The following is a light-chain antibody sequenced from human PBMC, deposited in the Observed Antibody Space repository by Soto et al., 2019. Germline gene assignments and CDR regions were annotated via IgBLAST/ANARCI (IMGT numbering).Light chain of an antibody. CDR3: QQYDNWPWT. CDR2: GSS. Sequence: EIVMTQSPATLSVSPGERATLSCRASQSVSGNLAWYQQKPGQAPRLLIYGSSTRATGVPARFSGSASGTEFTLTSSSLQSADFAVYYCQQYDNWPWTFGQGTQVEIK. J-gene: IGKJ1*01. V-gene: IGKV3-15*01. CDR1: QSVSGN.